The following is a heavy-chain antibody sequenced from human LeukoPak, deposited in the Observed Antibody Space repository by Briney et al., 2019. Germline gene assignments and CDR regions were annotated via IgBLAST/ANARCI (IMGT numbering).Heavy chain of an antibody. J-gene: IGHJ4*02. CDR1: GFTFSSYS. V-gene: IGHV3-21*01. CDR2: ISSSSSYI. Sequence: PGGSLRLSCAASGFTFSSYSMNWVRQAPGKGLEWVSSISSSSSYIYYADSVEGRFTISRDNAKNSLYLQMNSLRAEDTAVYYCARDSPKDYCSSTSCYALFDYWGQGTLVTVSS. CDR3: ARDSPKDYCSSTSCYALFDY. D-gene: IGHD2-2*01.